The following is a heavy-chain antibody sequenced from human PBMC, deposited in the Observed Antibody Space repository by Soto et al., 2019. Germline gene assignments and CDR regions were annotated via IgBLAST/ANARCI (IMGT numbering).Heavy chain of an antibody. CDR1: GYTFTSYA. V-gene: IGHV1-3*01. J-gene: IGHJ6*02. CDR2: INAGNGNT. CDR3: GRDSITMIVVDILYYGMDV. D-gene: IGHD3-22*01. Sequence: ASVKVSCKASGYTFTSYAMHWVRQAPGQRLEWMGWINAGNGNTKYSQKFQGRVTITRDTSASTAYMELSSLRSEETAVYYCGRDSITMIVVDILYYGMDVWGQGTTVTVSS.